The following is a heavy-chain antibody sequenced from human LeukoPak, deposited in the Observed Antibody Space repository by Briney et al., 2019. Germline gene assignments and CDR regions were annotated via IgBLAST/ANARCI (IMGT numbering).Heavy chain of an antibody. CDR2: IYSGGST. CDR3: ARADDFWSGADY. J-gene: IGHJ4*02. Sequence: GGSLRLSCAASGFTVSSNYMSWVRQAPGKGLEWVSVIYSGGSTYYADSVKGRFAISRDNSKNTLYLQMNSLRAEDTAVYYCARADDFWSGADYWGQGTLVTVSS. CDR1: GFTVSSNY. D-gene: IGHD3-3*01. V-gene: IGHV3-53*01.